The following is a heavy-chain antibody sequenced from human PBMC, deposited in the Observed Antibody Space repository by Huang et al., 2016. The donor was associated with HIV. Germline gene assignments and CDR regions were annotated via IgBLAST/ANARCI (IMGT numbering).Heavy chain of an antibody. Sequence: QVQLVQSGAEVKKPGASVKVSCKASGFNFNNYDFNWVRQASGQGLEWMGWMNPKSGNTGDAQKFQGRVTITRNTSITTAYMELRSLRSEDTAVYYCARARGFLYDSTGYYSRYYFDSWGQGTLVTV. V-gene: IGHV1-8*03. CDR2: MNPKSGNT. CDR1: GFNFNNYD. D-gene: IGHD3-22*01. J-gene: IGHJ4*02. CDR3: ARARGFLYDSTGYYSRYYFDS.